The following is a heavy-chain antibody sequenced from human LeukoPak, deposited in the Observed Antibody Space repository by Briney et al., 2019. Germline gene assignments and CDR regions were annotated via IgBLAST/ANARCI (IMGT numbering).Heavy chain of an antibody. J-gene: IGHJ4*02. Sequence: SVKVSCKASVGTFSSYAISWVRQAPGQGLEWMGGIIPIFGTANYAQKFQGRVTITADESTSTAYMELSSLRSEDTAVYYCASGTSSGSFDYWGQGTLVTVSS. V-gene: IGHV1-69*13. CDR1: VGTFSSYA. CDR2: IIPIFGTA. D-gene: IGHD1-1*01. CDR3: ASGTSSGSFDY.